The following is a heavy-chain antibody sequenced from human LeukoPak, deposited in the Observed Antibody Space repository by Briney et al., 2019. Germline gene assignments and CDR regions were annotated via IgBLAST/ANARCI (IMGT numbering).Heavy chain of an antibody. D-gene: IGHD3-16*01. V-gene: IGHV4-59*01. Sequence: SETLSPTCTVSGGSISSYYWSWIRQPPGKGLEWIGYIYYSGSTNYSPSLKSRVTISVDTSKNQFSLKLSSVTAADTAVYYCAREGDSDWFDPWGQGTLVTVSS. CDR3: AREGDSDWFDP. CDR1: GGSISSYY. J-gene: IGHJ5*02. CDR2: IYYSGST.